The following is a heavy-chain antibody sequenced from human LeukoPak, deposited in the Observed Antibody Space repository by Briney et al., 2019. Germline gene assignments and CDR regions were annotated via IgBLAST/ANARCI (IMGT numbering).Heavy chain of an antibody. CDR3: ARSREMATTFDVDY. D-gene: IGHD5-24*01. J-gene: IGHJ4*02. V-gene: IGHV1-69*13. Sequence: ASVKVSCKASGGTFSNYAISWVRQAPGQGLEWMGGIIHIFGMANYAQKFQGRVTITADESTSTAYIDLSSLRSEDTAVYYCARSREMATTFDVDYWGQGTLVTVSS. CDR1: GGTFSNYA. CDR2: IIHIFGMA.